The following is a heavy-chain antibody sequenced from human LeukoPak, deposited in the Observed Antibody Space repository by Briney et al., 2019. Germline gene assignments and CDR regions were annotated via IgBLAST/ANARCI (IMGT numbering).Heavy chain of an antibody. Sequence: SETLSLTCTVSGGSISTYYWSWIRQPPGKGLEWIGYIYYTGSTSYSPSLKSRVTMSLDASKNQFSLNVSSVTAADTAVYYCARAEVVGAHLRSGYFQHWGQGTLVIVSS. J-gene: IGHJ1*01. CDR1: GGSISTYY. V-gene: IGHV4-59*12. CDR3: ARAEVVGAHLRSGYFQH. CDR2: IYYTGST. D-gene: IGHD1-26*01.